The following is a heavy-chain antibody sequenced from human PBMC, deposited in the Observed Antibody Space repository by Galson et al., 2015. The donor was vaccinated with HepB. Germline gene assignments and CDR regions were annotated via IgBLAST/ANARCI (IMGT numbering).Heavy chain of an antibody. D-gene: IGHD3-9*01. CDR2: IKQDGSEK. V-gene: IGHV3-7*03. J-gene: IGHJ4*02. CDR3: ARQPNVLRYFDWLPTPGYFDY. CDR1: GFTFSSYW. Sequence: SLRLSCAASGFTFSSYWMSWVRQAPGKGLEWVANIKQDGSEKYYVDSVKGRFTISRDNAKNSLYLQMNSLRAEDTAVYYCARQPNVLRYFDWLPTPGYFDYWGQGTLVTVSS.